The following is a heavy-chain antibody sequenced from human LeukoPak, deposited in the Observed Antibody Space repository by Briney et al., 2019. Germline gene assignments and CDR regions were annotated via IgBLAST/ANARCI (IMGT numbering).Heavy chain of an antibody. V-gene: IGHV4-59*08. CDR1: GGSISSYY. J-gene: IGHJ4*02. D-gene: IGHD5-18*01. Sequence: PSETLSLTCTVSGGSISSYYWSWIRQAPGKGVAWMGYIYDSGSTNYNASLKSRVTISVDTSKNQFSLKVSFVTAADTAVYYCARHRFSGYSHGLFDYWGQGTLVTVSS. CDR2: IYDSGST. CDR3: ARHRFSGYSHGLFDY.